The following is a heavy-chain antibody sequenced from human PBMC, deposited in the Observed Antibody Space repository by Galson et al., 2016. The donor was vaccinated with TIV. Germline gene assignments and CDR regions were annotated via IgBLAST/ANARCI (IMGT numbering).Heavy chain of an antibody. J-gene: IGHJ3*02. V-gene: IGHV4-30-2*01. CDR3: AKFSSSRYDAFDI. CDR2: IYHSGNT. CDR1: GDSISSGVYS. D-gene: IGHD6-13*01. Sequence: TLSLTCAVSGDSISSGVYSWSWIRQPPGKGLQWPGYIYHSGNTYYNPSLKSRDNISVHRSRNQFSLKLSSVTSADTAVYYSAKFSSSRYDAFDIWGQGTMVTVSS.